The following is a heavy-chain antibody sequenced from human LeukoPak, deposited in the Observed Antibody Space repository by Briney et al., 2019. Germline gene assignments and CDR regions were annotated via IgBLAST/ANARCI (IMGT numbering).Heavy chain of an antibody. Sequence: GGSLRLSCAASGFTVSSNYMSWVRQAPGKGLEWVSVVYIGGTTYYADSVKGRFTISRDNSKNTVYLQMNSLRADDTAVYYCARGGYSSPWATLHYWGQGTLVTVSS. J-gene: IGHJ4*02. V-gene: IGHV3-53*01. D-gene: IGHD6-19*01. CDR3: ARGGYSSPWATLHY. CDR1: GFTVSSNY. CDR2: VYIGGTT.